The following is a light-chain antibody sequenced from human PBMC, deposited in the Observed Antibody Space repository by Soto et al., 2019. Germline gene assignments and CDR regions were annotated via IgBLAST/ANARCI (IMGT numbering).Light chain of an antibody. V-gene: IGKV1-5*03. CDR2: KAS. CDR3: QQSNTYPWT. J-gene: IGKJ1*01. Sequence: DIQMTQSPSTLSASVGDRVTITCRASQSISSWLAWYQQKPGKAPKLLIYKASSLESGVPSRFSGSGSETEYTLSISSLQPDDSATYYCQQSNTYPWTFGQVTNVEI. CDR1: QSISSW.